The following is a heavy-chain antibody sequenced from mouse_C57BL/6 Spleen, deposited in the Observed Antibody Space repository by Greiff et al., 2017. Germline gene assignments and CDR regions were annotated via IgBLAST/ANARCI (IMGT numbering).Heavy chain of an antibody. Sequence: QVQLQQSGAELVKPGASVKVSCKASGYTFTSYWMHWVKQRPGQGLEWIGRFHPSDSDTNYNQKFKGKATLTVDKSSSTAYMQLSSLTSEDSAVYYCVYGSSYNWYFDVWGTGTTVTVSS. J-gene: IGHJ1*03. CDR2: FHPSDSDT. CDR3: VYGSSYNWYFDV. V-gene: IGHV1-74*01. D-gene: IGHD1-1*01. CDR1: GYTFTSYW.